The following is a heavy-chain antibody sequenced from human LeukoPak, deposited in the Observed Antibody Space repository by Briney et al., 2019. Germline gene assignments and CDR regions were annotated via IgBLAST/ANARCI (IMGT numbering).Heavy chain of an antibody. Sequence: GSLRLSCAASGFTFSSYAMSWVRQAPGKGLEWVSAISGSGGSTYYADSVKGRFTIPRDNSKNTLYLQMNSLRAEDTAVYYCAKDEYSSSWTYYFDYWGQGTLVTVSS. CDR3: AKDEYSSSWTYYFDY. CDR1: GFTFSSYA. V-gene: IGHV3-23*01. D-gene: IGHD6-13*01. J-gene: IGHJ4*02. CDR2: ISGSGGST.